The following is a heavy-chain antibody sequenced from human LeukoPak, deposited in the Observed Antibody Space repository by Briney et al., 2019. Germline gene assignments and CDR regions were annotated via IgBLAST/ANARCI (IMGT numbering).Heavy chain of an antibody. D-gene: IGHD1-26*01. V-gene: IGHV1-2*02. J-gene: IGHJ5*02. CDR3: ARDYSGEWEQLTGWWFDP. Sequence: PRASVKVSCKASGYTFTGYYMHWVRQAPGQGLEWMGWINPNSGGTNYAQKFQGRVTMTRDTSTRTVYMELSDLRPEDTAVYYCARDYSGEWEQLTGWWFDPWGQGTLVIVSS. CDR2: INPNSGGT. CDR1: GYTFTGYY.